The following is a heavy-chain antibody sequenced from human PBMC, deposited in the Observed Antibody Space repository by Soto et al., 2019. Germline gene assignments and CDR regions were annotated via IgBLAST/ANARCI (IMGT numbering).Heavy chain of an antibody. CDR1: GFTFSSYA. V-gene: IGHV3-23*01. CDR3: AKDRLSSSGGPRNDY. J-gene: IGHJ4*02. D-gene: IGHD6-19*01. CDR2: ISGSGGST. Sequence: PGGSLRLSCAASGFTFSSYAMSWVRQAPGKGLEWVSAISGSGGSTYYADSVKGRFTISRDNSKNTLYLQMNSLRAEDTAVYYCAKDRLSSSGGPRNDYWGQGTLVTVSS.